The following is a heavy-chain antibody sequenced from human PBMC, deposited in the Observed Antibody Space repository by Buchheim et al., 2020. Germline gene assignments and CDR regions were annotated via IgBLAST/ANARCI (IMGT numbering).Heavy chain of an antibody. CDR2: INRAGSII. CDR3: ATFGDYVW. V-gene: IGHV3-20*01. Sequence: EVHLVESGGGVARPGGSLRLSCATSGFTFDVFGMSWVRQVPGKGLECVSNINRAGSIIGYGDSVRGRFTISRDNAKNSMYLQRDSLRVEDTGLYHCATFGDYVWWGQG. CDR1: GFTFDVFG. D-gene: IGHD3-16*01. J-gene: IGHJ4*02.